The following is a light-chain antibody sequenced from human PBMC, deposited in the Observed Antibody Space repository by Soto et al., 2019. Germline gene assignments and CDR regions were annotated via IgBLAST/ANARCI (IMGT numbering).Light chain of an antibody. CDR2: EVS. V-gene: IGLV2-14*01. CDR3: SSYTSSSVYV. J-gene: IGLJ1*01. Sequence: QSALTQPASVSGSPGQSITISCTGTSSDVGGYNYVSWYQQHPGKAPKLMIYEVSNRPSGVSNRFSGSKSGNTASLTISGLQADDDADYYCSSYTSSSVYVFGTGTKLTVL. CDR1: SSDVGGYNY.